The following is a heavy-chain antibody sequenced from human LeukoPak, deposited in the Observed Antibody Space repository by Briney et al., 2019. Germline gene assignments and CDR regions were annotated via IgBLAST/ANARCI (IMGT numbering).Heavy chain of an antibody. CDR2: IKQDGSEK. J-gene: IGHJ5*02. CDR3: ARAGDSGNLA. D-gene: IGHD1-26*01. V-gene: IGHV3-7*05. Sequence: GGSLRLSCAASGFIFSSYWMSWVRQAPGKGLEWVANIKQDGSEKYYVDSVKGRFTISRDNAKNSLYLQMNSLRAEDTAVYYCARAGDSGNLAWGQGTLVTVSS. CDR1: GFIFSSYW.